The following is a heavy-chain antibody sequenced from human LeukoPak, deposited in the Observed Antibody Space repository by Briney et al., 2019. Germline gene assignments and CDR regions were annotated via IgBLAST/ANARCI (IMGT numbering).Heavy chain of an antibody. CDR2: ISYDGSIK. V-gene: IGHV3-30-3*01. CDR3: ARDLSEKYSIDY. D-gene: IGHD2-15*01. CDR1: GFTFSGYA. J-gene: IGHJ4*02. Sequence: GRSLRLSCAASGFTFSGYAIHWVRQAPGKGLEWVAFISYDGSIKYYADSVKGRCTIFRDNSKNTLNLQINSLRAEDTAVYYCARDLSEKYSIDYWGQGTLVTVSS.